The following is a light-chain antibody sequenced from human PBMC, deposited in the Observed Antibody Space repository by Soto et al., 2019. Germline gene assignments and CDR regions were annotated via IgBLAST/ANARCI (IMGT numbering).Light chain of an antibody. J-gene: IGKJ1*01. CDR1: QSISIW. CDR3: QHDYYYSWR. CDR2: KTS. Sequence: DIHMTQSPSTLSASVGDRVTITCRASQSISIWLAWYQQKPGKAPNLLIYKTSSLESGVPSRFSGSGSGTIFALTISNLQPDGFAAYCCQHDYYYSWRFGQGTLVLIK. V-gene: IGKV1-5*03.